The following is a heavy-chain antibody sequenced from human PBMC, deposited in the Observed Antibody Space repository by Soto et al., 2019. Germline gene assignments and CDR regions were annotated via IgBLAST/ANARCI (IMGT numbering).Heavy chain of an antibody. J-gene: IGHJ4*02. CDR3: ARAHCGGDCYSGVDY. CDR1: GYTFTGYY. V-gene: IGHV1-2*04. D-gene: IGHD2-21*02. Sequence: QVQLVQSGAEVTKPGASVKVSCKASGYTFTGYYMHWVRQAPGQGLEWMGWINPNSGGTNYAQKFQGWVTMTRDTSISTAYMELSRLRSDDTAVYYCARAHCGGDCYSGVDYWGQGTLVTVSS. CDR2: INPNSGGT.